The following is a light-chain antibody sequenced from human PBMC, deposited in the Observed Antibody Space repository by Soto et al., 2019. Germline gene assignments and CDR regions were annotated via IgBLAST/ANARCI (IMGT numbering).Light chain of an antibody. J-gene: IGLJ2*01. CDR2: DND. Sequence: QAVLTQPPSVSAAPGQKVTISCSGSSSNIGNNFVSWYQQLPGTAPKHLIYDNDNRPSGIPDRFSGSKSGTSATLDITGLQTGDEADYYCGSWDSSLTSVVFGGGTQLTVL. CDR3: GSWDSSLTSVV. CDR1: SSNIGNNF. V-gene: IGLV1-51*01.